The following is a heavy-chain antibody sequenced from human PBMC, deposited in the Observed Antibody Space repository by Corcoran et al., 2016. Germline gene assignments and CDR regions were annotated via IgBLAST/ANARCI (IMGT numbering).Heavy chain of an antibody. V-gene: IGHV1-69*01. Sequence: QVQLVQSGAEVKKPGSSVKVSCKASGGTFSSYAISWVRQAPGQGLEWMGGIIPIFGTANYAQKFQGRVTITADESTSTAYMELSSLRSEDTAVYYCARDLPRPDLIVGPAADPYYYYGMDVWGQGTTVTVSS. CDR3: ARDLPRPDLIVGPAADPYYYYGMDV. CDR1: GGTFSSYA. D-gene: IGHD2-2*01. J-gene: IGHJ6*02. CDR2: IIPIFGTA.